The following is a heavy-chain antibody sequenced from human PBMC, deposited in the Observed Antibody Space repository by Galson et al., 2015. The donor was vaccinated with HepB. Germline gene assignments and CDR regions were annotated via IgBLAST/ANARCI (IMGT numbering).Heavy chain of an antibody. CDR3: ARNPSSYDYYNMAV. J-gene: IGHJ6*02. Sequence: SLRLSCAASGFTFSSYGMHWVRQAPGKGLEWLAYISAGSTTIYYADSVKGRFTISKDNAKNFLYLHMNSLRGEDTAVYYCARNPSSYDYYNMAVWGHGTTVTVSS. CDR2: ISAGSTTI. CDR1: GFTFSSYG. V-gene: IGHV3-48*01.